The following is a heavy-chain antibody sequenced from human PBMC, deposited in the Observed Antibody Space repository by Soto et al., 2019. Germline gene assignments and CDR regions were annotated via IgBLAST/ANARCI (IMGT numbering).Heavy chain of an antibody. Sequence: GALRLSCAAPGLTFRTYAMTWVRQAPGKGLEWVSIISGSGGGTYYADSVKGRFTVSRDNSKNTLYVQMNSLRAEDTAVYYCAIWSCGGGSCYFDYWGQRTVVTVSS. CDR2: ISGSGGGT. J-gene: IGHJ4*02. D-gene: IGHD2-15*01. CDR1: GLTFRTYA. V-gene: IGHV3-23*01. CDR3: AIWSCGGGSCYFDY.